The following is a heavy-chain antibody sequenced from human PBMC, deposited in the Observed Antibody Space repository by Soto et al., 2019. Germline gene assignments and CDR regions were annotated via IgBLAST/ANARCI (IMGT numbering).Heavy chain of an antibody. V-gene: IGHV6-1*01. J-gene: IGHJ5*02. D-gene: IGHD2-2*02. CDR3: ARGYCSSTSCYTARYWFDP. CDR2: TYYRSKWYN. CDR1: GDSVSSNSAA. Sequence: PSQTLSLTCAISGDSVSSNSAAWNWIRQSPSRGLEWLGRTYYRSKWYNDYAVSVKSRITINPDTSKNQFSLQLNSVTPEDTAVYYCARGYCSSTSCYTARYWFDPWGQGTLVTVSS.